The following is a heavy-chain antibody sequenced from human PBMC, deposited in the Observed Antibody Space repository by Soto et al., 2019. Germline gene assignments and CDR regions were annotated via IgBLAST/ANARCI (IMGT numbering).Heavy chain of an antibody. CDR3: ARSRRDNRGIVVVPAAIEDY. CDR1: GGSFSGYY. J-gene: IGHJ4*02. Sequence: SETLSLTCAVYGGSFSGYYWSWIRQPPGKGLEWIGEINHSGSTNYNPSLKSRFTISVDTSKNQFSLKLSSVTAADTAVYYCARSRRDNRGIVVVPAAIEDYWGQGTLVTVSS. V-gene: IGHV4-34*01. D-gene: IGHD2-2*02. CDR2: INHSGST.